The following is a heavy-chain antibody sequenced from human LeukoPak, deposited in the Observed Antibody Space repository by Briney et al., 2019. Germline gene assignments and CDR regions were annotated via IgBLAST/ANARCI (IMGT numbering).Heavy chain of an antibody. J-gene: IGHJ4*02. CDR2: IGSSGSTI. CDR1: GFTFSSYE. CDR3: AMGYYDFWSGYYRTLDY. Sequence: GGSLRLSCAASGFTFSSYEMNWVRQAPGKGLEWVSYIGSSGSTIYYADSVKGRFTISRDNAKNSLYLQMNSLRAEDTAVYYCAMGYYDFWSGYYRTLDYWGQGTLVTVSS. D-gene: IGHD3-3*01. V-gene: IGHV3-48*03.